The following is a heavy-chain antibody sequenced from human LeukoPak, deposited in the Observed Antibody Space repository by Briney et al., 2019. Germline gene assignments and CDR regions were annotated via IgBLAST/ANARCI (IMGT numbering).Heavy chain of an antibody. CDR3: AKYAYLGSNWLDP. V-gene: IGHV3-23*01. CDR1: GFTFSSYA. Sequence: GGSLRLSCAASGFTFSSYAMSWVRQAPGKGLEWVSAISGSRGTTYYADSVKGRFTISRDNSKNTLYLQMNRLRAEDTAVYYCAKYAYLGSNWLDPWVQGTLVTVSS. J-gene: IGHJ5*02. D-gene: IGHD7-27*01. CDR2: ISGSRGTT.